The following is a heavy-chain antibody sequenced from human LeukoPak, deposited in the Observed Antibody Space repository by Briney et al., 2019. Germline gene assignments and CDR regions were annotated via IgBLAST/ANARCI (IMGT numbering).Heavy chain of an antibody. D-gene: IGHD3-22*01. J-gene: IGHJ4*02. CDR2: IYTSGST. V-gene: IGHV4-4*09. CDR1: GGSISSYY. CDR3: ARVSSGYPEYYFDY. Sequence: SETLSLTCTVSGGSISSYYWSWIRQPPGKGLEWIGYIYTSGSTNYNPSLKSRVTISVDTFKNQFSLKLSSVTAADTAVYYCARVSSGYPEYYFDYWGQGTLVTVSS.